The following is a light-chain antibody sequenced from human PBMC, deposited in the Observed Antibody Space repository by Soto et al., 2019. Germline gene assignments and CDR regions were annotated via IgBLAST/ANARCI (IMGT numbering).Light chain of an antibody. CDR3: QQYGSSPRVT. V-gene: IGKV3-20*01. J-gene: IGKJ4*01. CDR1: QSVSSSY. Sequence: EIVLTQSPCTLSLSPGERATLSCRASQSVSSSYFAWYQQKPGQAPRLLIYGASSRATGIPDRFSGGGSGRDVSLPISSLEPHDFAVSYCQQYGSSPRVTFGGGTKVEIK. CDR2: GAS.